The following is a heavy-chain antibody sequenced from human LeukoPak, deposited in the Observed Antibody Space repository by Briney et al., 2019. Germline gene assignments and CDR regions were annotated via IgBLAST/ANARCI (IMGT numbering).Heavy chain of an antibody. CDR1: GYSISSGFY. CDR3: ARMAVSYYYDSSTYSPVAFDV. V-gene: IGHV4-38-2*02. D-gene: IGHD3-22*01. Sequence: SETLSLTCNVSGYSISSGFYWGWIRQSPGEGLEWIATIFHSGSIFYNPSLKGRVSLSVGTSQNQFSLELNSVTAADTAVYYCARMAVSYYYDSSTYSPVAFDVWGQGTMVTVSS. J-gene: IGHJ3*01. CDR2: IFHSGSI.